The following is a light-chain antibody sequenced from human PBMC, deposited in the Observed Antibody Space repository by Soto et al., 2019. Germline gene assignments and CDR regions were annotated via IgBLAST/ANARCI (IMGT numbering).Light chain of an antibody. V-gene: IGKV3-20*01. J-gene: IGKJ2*01. CDR3: QQYGRSPFT. CDR1: QRITNNF. Sequence: EIVLTQSPGALSLSPGERATLSCRASQRITNNFLAWFQQKPGLAPRLLIHGASTRASGVPGRSSGGGSGTDFVLTISRLEPEDFAVYYCQQYGRSPFTFGQGTKLQIK. CDR2: GAS.